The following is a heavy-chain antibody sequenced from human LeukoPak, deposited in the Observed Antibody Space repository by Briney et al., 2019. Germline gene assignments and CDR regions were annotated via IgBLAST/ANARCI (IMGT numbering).Heavy chain of an antibody. V-gene: IGHV1-69*13. J-gene: IGHJ4*02. Sequence: SVRVSCKASGGTFSSYAISWVRQAPGQGLEWMGGIIPIFGTANYAQKFQGRVTITADESTSTAYMEPSSLRSEDTAVYYCARDMGSGWSPFDYWGQGTLVTVSS. CDR3: ARDMGSGWSPFDY. CDR2: IIPIFGTA. D-gene: IGHD6-19*01. CDR1: GGTFSSYA.